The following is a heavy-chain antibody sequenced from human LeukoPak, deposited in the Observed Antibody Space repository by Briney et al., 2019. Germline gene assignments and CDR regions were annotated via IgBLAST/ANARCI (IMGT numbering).Heavy chain of an antibody. J-gene: IGHJ4*02. CDR3: ARDTYGSGSYSSPFHY. V-gene: IGHV3-9*01. CDR2: ISWNSSSI. CDR1: GFTFDDYA. Sequence: GGSLRLSRAASGFTFDDYAMHWVRQAPGKGLEWVSGISWNSSSIGYADSEKGPFTSSIDNGKNTLNLQMNRQRTEDTAVYYCARDTYGSGSYSSPFHYWGQGTLVTVSS. D-gene: IGHD3-10*01.